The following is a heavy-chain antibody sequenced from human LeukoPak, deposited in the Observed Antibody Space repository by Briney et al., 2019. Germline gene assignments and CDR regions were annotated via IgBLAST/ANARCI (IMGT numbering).Heavy chain of an antibody. CDR2: IYYSGST. CDR3: ARHGPKELIFDY. J-gene: IGHJ4*02. Sequence: SETLSLTCTVSGGSISSSSYYWGWIRQPPGKGLEWIGSIYYSGSTYYNPSLKSRVTISVDTSKNQFSLKLSSVTAADTAVYYCARHGPKELIFDYWGQGTLVTVSS. CDR1: GGSISSSSYY. D-gene: IGHD1-26*01. V-gene: IGHV4-39*07.